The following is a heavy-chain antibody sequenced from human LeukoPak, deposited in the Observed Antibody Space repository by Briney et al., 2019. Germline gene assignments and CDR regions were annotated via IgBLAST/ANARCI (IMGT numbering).Heavy chain of an antibody. Sequence: PGGSLRLSCAASGFIASINYMSWVRQAPGEGLEWVSVLYSGGTTYNADSVKGRFTISRDNSKNTLYLQMNSLRAEDTAVYYCAMDSSWLPLKFDYWGQGTLVTVST. V-gene: IGHV3-66*01. CDR2: LYSGGTT. J-gene: IGHJ4*02. CDR3: AMDSSWLPLKFDY. CDR1: GFIASINY. D-gene: IGHD5-24*01.